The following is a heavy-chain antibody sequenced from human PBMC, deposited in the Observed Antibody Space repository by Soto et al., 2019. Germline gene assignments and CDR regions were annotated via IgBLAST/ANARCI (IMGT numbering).Heavy chain of an antibody. V-gene: IGHV3-30*18. Sequence: QVQLVESGGGVVQPGRSLRLSCAASGFTFSSYGMHWVRQAPGKGLEWVAVISYDGSNKYYADSVKGRFTNSRDNSKNTLYLQMNSLRAEDTAAYYCAKVPQSNIVVVVAAAPHLYGMDVWGQGTTVTVSS. CDR1: GFTFSSYG. CDR2: ISYDGSNK. CDR3: AKVPQSNIVVVVAAAPHLYGMDV. D-gene: IGHD2-15*01. J-gene: IGHJ6*02.